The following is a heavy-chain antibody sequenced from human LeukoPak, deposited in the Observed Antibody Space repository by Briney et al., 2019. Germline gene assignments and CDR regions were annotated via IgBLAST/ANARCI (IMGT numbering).Heavy chain of an antibody. D-gene: IGHD6-13*01. CDR2: IYYSGST. J-gene: IGHJ4*02. CDR3: ARSRVYFDY. Sequence: SETLSLTCTVSGGSISSYYWSWIRQPPGKGLEWIGYIYYSGSTNYNPSLKSRVTISVDTSKNQFSLKLNSVTAAGTALYYCARSRVYFDYWGQGTLVTVSS. V-gene: IGHV4-59*01. CDR1: GGSISSYY.